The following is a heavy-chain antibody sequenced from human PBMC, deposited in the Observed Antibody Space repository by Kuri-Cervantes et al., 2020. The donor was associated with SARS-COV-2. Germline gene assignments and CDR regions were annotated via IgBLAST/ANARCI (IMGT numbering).Heavy chain of an antibody. Sequence: ESLKISCTVSGGSISSYYWSWIRQPPGKGLEWIGYIHYSGSTNYNPSLKSRVTISVDTSKNQFSLKLSSVTAADTAVYYCARSFTVRGAYFDYWGQGTLVTVSS. CDR3: ARSFTVRGAYFDY. CDR1: GGSISSYY. V-gene: IGHV4-59*01. J-gene: IGHJ4*02. D-gene: IGHD3-10*01. CDR2: IHYSGST.